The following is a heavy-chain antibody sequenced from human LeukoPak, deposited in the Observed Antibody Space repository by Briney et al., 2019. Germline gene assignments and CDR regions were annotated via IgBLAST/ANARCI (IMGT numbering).Heavy chain of an antibody. CDR2: ISGSGDNT. V-gene: IGHV3-23*01. CDR3: AKGGRGLKWFDP. Sequence: GGSLRLSCAASGFTFSNYAMNWVRQAPGKGREWVSGISGSGDNTYYADSVKGRFTISRDNSKNTLYLQMNSLRAEDTAVYYCAKGGRGLKWFDPWGQGTLVTVSS. J-gene: IGHJ5*02. D-gene: IGHD3-16*01. CDR1: GFTFSNYA.